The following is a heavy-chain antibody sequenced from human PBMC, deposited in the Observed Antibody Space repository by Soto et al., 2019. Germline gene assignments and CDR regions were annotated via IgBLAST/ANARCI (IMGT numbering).Heavy chain of an antibody. V-gene: IGHV3-23*01. CDR1: GFTFSSYA. D-gene: IGHD3-16*02. CDR3: AKDSYMITFGGVIAADAFDI. Sequence: GGSLRLSCAASGFTFSSYAMSWVRQAPGKGLEWVSAISGSGGSTYYADSVKGRFTISRDNSKNTLYLQMKSLRAEDTAVYYCAKDSYMITFGGVIAADAFDIWGQGTMVTVSS. CDR2: ISGSGGST. J-gene: IGHJ3*02.